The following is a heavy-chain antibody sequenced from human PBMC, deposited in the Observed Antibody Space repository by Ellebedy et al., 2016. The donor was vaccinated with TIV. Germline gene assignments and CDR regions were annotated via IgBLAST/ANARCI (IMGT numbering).Heavy chain of an antibody. Sequence: GESLKISCAASGFTFSIYAMSWVRQAPGKGLEWVGRIKTTTGGGATDYAAPVKGRFIISRDDSKNTLYLQMNSLKTEDTAVYYCTTELCSSGCFPGIYWGQGTLVTVSS. J-gene: IGHJ4*02. D-gene: IGHD2-15*01. CDR3: TTELCSSGCFPGIY. CDR1: GFTFSIYA. V-gene: IGHV3-15*01. CDR2: IKTTTGGGAT.